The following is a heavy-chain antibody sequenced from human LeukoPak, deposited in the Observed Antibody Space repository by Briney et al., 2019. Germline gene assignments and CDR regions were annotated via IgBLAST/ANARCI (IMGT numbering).Heavy chain of an antibody. D-gene: IGHD4-17*01. CDR3: ASGRAVTTPIDY. CDR1: VGTVSSYG. Sequence: SVTVSCTASVGTVSSYGISWVRQAPGQGLEWMGGIIPILGTANYAQKSQGRVTITADKSTSTAYMELSSLRSEATAVYYCASGRAVTTPIDYRGQRTLVTVSS. CDR2: IIPILGTA. V-gene: IGHV1-69*10. J-gene: IGHJ4*02.